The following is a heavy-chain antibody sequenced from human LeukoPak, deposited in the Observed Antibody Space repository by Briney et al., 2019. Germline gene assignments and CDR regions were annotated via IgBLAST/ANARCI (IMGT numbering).Heavy chain of an antibody. CDR1: GFSLSTNDVG. Sequence: SGPTLLKPTQTLTLTCTFSGFSLSTNDVGVGWTRQPPGEALERLALIYWDDDKRYSPSQKSRLTITKDTSKNQVVLTMANMDPADTATYYCAFSKYSRSDFDSWGQGTLVTVSS. CDR3: AFSKYSRSDFDS. J-gene: IGHJ4*02. D-gene: IGHD6-6*01. V-gene: IGHV2-5*02. CDR2: IYWDDDK.